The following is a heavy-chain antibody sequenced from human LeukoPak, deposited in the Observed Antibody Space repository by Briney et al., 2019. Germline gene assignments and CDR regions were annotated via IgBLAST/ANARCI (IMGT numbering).Heavy chain of an antibody. J-gene: IGHJ4*02. V-gene: IGHV1-3*01. CDR3: ARDGFWGIAAAGTPGGY. CDR1: GYTFTSYA. Sequence: ASVKVSCKASGYTFTSYAMHWVRQAPGQRLEWMGWINAGNGNTKYSQKFQGRVTITRDTSASTAYMELSSLRSEDTAVYYCARDGFWGIAAAGTPGGYGGQGPLVTVPS. CDR2: INAGNGNT. D-gene: IGHD6-13*01.